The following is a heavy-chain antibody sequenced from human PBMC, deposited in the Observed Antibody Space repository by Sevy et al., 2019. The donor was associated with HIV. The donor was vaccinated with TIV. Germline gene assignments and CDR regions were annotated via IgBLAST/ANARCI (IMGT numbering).Heavy chain of an antibody. CDR1: GYTFTSYD. CDR2: MNPNSGNT. CDR3: ARALGGYSGYESDY. V-gene: IGHV1-8*01. J-gene: IGHJ4*02. Sequence: ASVKVSCKASGYTFTSYDINWVRQATGQGLEWMGGMNPNSGNTGYAQKFQGRVTMTRNTSISTAYMELGSLRSEDTAVYYLARALGGYSGYESDYWGQGTLVTVSS. D-gene: IGHD5-12*01.